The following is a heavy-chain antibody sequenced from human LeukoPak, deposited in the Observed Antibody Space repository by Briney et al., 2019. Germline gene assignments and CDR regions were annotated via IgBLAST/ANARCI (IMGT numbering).Heavy chain of an antibody. V-gene: IGHV4-31*03. CDR3: ARYYDSSGYDY. J-gene: IGHJ4*02. Sequence: PSQTLSLTCTVSGGSISSGGSYWSWIRQHPGKGLEWTGYIYYSGSTYYNPSLKSRVTISVDPSKNQFSLKLSSVTAADTAVYYCARYYDSSGYDYWGQGTLVTVSS. CDR1: GGSISSGGSY. D-gene: IGHD3-22*01. CDR2: IYYSGST.